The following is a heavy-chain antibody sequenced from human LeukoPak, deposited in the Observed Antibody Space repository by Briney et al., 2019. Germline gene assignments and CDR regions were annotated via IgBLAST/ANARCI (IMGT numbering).Heavy chain of an antibody. V-gene: IGHV3-30-3*01. CDR1: GFTFSSYA. D-gene: IGHD4-17*01. CDR3: ARETGSAVGSTDFDY. CDR2: ISYDGSNK. J-gene: IGHJ4*02. Sequence: GRSLRLSCAASGFTFSSYAIHWVRQTPGKGLEWVAVISYDGSNKYYADSVKGRFTISRDNSKNTLYLQMNSLRAEDTAVYYCARETGSAVGSTDFDYWGQGTLVTVSS.